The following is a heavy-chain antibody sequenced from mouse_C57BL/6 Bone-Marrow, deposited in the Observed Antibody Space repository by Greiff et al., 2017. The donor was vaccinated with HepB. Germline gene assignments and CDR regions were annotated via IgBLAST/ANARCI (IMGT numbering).Heavy chain of an antibody. Sequence: EVQLQQSGPELVKPGASVKISCKASGYSFTGYYMNWVKQSPEQSLEWIGEINPSTGGTTYNQKFKAKATLTADKSSSTAYMQLKSLTSEDSAVYYCARSGSHYWGQGTTLTVSS. D-gene: IGHD3-1*01. CDR2: INPSTGGT. CDR3: ARSGSHY. J-gene: IGHJ2*01. CDR1: GYSFTGYY. V-gene: IGHV1-42*01.